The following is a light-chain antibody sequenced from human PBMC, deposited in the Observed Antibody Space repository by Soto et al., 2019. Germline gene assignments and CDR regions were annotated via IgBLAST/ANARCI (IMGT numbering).Light chain of an antibody. V-gene: IGKV3-20*01. Sequence: ESVLTQSPGTLSLSPGERATLSCRASQSVSSNYLAWYQQKPGQAPRLLIYGASSRATGIPDWFSGSGSGTDFTITISRLEAEDSAVYYCQQYGSSPTWTFGQGTKVEIK. CDR2: GAS. CDR3: QQYGSSPTWT. J-gene: IGKJ1*01. CDR1: QSVSSNY.